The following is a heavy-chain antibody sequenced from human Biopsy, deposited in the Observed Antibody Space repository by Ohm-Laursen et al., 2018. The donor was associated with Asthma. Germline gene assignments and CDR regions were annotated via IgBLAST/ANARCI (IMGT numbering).Heavy chain of an antibody. CDR2: LSYDGSNK. CDR1: GFTFSSYG. V-gene: IGHV3-30*03. CDR3: ASQSSGPDFWSGYYYFDY. Sequence: SLRLSCAASGFTFSSYGMHWVRQAPGKGLEWVAVLSYDGSNKYYADSVKGRFTISRDNSKNTLYLQMNSLRAEDTAVYYCASQSSGPDFWSGYYYFDYWGQGTLVTVSS. D-gene: IGHD3-3*01. J-gene: IGHJ4*02.